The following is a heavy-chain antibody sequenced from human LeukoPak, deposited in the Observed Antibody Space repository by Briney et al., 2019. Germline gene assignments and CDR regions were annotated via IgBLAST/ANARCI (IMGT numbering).Heavy chain of an antibody. D-gene: IGHD3-3*02. Sequence: GRSLRLSCAASGFIFSSYNMHWVRQAPGKGLEWVAAIWYDGSKKYYADSVKGRFSVYRDNSNYTLYMELNSLRAEDTALYSCANFHFSTKTFQIWGQGTLVTVSS. CDR2: IWYDGSKK. CDR1: GFIFSSYN. V-gene: IGHV3-30*04. CDR3: ANFHFSTKTFQI. J-gene: IGHJ3*02.